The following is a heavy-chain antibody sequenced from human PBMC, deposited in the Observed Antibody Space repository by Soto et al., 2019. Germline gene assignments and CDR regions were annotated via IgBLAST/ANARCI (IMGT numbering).Heavy chain of an antibody. Sequence: SETLSLTCTVSGGSISSYYWSWIRQSPGKGLEWIGYIYYSGSTNYDPSLKRRVTISVDTSKNQFFLKLRSVTAADTAVYYCARGMFCSGGSCGGYYFDYWGRGTLVTVSS. D-gene: IGHD2-15*01. CDR1: GGSISSYY. CDR3: ARGMFCSGGSCGGYYFDY. V-gene: IGHV4-59*01. J-gene: IGHJ4*02. CDR2: IYYSGST.